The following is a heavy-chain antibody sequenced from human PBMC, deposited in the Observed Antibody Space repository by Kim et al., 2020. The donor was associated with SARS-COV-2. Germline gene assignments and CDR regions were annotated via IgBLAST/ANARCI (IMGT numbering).Heavy chain of an antibody. CDR2: IIPIFGTA. V-gene: IGHV1-69*13. CDR1: GGTFSSYA. D-gene: IGHD5-18*01. J-gene: IGHJ4*02. CDR3: ARDSSAMVSIFDY. Sequence: SVKVSCKASGGTFSSYAISWVRQAPGQGLEWMGGIIPIFGTANYAQKFQGRVTITADESTSTAYMELSSLRSEDTAVYYCARDSSAMVSIFDYWGQGTLVTVSS.